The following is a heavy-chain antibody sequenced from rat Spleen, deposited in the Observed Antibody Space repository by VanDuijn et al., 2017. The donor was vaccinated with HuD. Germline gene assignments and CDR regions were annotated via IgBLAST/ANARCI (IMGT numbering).Heavy chain of an antibody. CDR2: INKDSRTI. CDR3: VREERGVDY. V-gene: IGHV4-2*01. Sequence: EVQLVESGGGLVQPGGSLKLSCVASGFTFNYYWMGWVRQAPGKGLEWIAEINKDSRTIKYSPSLKDKLTISRDNVQNTLYLQMNKLGSEDTAIYYGVREERGVDYWGQGVMVTVSS. J-gene: IGHJ2*01. CDR1: GFTFNYYW.